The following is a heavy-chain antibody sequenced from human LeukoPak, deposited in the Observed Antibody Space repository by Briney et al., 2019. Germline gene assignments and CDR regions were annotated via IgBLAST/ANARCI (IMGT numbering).Heavy chain of an antibody. V-gene: IGHV1-18*01. D-gene: IGHD6-19*01. CDR1: GYTFTSSG. CDR2: ISTYTGYS. Sequence: ASVTVSCKASGYTFTSSGISWVRQAPGQGLERMGWISTYTGYSKYAQNLQGRVTMTADTSTSTAYMELSSLRSDDTAVYYCAKNSSGGYSDYWGQGTLVTVSS. J-gene: IGHJ4*02. CDR3: AKNSSGGYSDY.